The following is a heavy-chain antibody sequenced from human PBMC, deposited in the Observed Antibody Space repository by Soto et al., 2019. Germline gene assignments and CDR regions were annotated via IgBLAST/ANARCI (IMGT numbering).Heavy chain of an antibody. V-gene: IGHV5-51*01. J-gene: IGHJ5*02. CDR2: IYPGDSDT. CDR1: GNSFNNW. Sequence: PGESLKISCKGLGNSFNNWIGWVRQMPGKGLEWVGIIYPGDSDTRYSPSFQGQVTISADKSISTAYLQWSSLKASDNAMYYCATRRDGYISWGQGTLVTVSS. D-gene: IGHD5-12*01. CDR3: ATRRDGYIS.